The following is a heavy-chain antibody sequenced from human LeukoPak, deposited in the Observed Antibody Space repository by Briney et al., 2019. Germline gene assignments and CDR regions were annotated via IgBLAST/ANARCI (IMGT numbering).Heavy chain of an antibody. CDR1: GFTFSDYY. D-gene: IGHD3-22*01. CDR2: ISSSGSTI. J-gene: IGHJ4*02. V-gene: IGHV3-11*01. Sequence: PGGSLRLSCAASGFTFSDYYMSWIRQAPGKGLEWVSYISSSGSTIYYADSVKGRFTISRDNSKNTVSLQMNSLRAEDTALYYCAREPYYYDSSGYLDYWGQGTLVTVSS. CDR3: AREPYYYDSSGYLDY.